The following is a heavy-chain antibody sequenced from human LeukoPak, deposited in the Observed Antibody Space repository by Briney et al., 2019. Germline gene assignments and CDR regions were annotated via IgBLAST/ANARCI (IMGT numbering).Heavy chain of an antibody. CDR1: GFTFSSYS. J-gene: IGHJ4*02. Sequence: LRLSCAASGFTFSSYSMNWVRQHPGKGLEWIGYIYYSGSTYYNPSLKSRVTISVDTSKNQFSLKLSSVTAADTAVYYCARTRGLRYFDYWGQGTLVTVSS. CDR3: ARTRGLRYFDY. D-gene: IGHD3-10*01. V-gene: IGHV4-31*02. CDR2: IYYSGST.